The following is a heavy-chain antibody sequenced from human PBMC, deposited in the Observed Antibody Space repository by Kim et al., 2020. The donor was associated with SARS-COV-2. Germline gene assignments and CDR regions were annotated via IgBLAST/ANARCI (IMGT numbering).Heavy chain of an antibody. Sequence: STVYAESVKGRFTISRDNSKNTLFLQLNSLRAEDTALYYCARESSRRADYWGQGTLVTVSS. CDR3: ARESSRRADY. D-gene: IGHD2-2*01. CDR2: ST. J-gene: IGHJ4*02. V-gene: IGHV3-23*01.